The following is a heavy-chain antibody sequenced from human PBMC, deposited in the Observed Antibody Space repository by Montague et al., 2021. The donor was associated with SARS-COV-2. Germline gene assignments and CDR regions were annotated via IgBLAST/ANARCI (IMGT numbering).Heavy chain of an antibody. CDR3: ARGRQHFNMIVVVMTGGEYYFGY. V-gene: IGHV4-34*01. Sequence: SETLSLTCAVYGGSFSDNYWSWIRKPPGKGLEWIGEINHRGTSNYNPSLKSRVSISVDTSKNQFSLYLGSVTAADTAVYYCARGRQHFNMIVVVMTGGEYYFGYWGQGTLVTVSS. CDR2: INHRGTS. D-gene: IGHD3-22*01. CDR1: GGSFSDNY. J-gene: IGHJ4*02.